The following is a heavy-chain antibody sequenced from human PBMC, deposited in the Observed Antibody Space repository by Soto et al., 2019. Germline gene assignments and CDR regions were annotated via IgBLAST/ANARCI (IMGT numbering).Heavy chain of an antibody. V-gene: IGHV3-23*01. CDR2: ISGSGGST. CDR3: AHTTYYDFWSGYPRGAFDI. J-gene: IGHJ3*02. Sequence: EVQLLESGGGLVQPGGSLRLSCAASGFTFSSYAMRWVRQAPGKGLEWVSAISGSGGSTYYADSVKGRFTISRDNSKNTLYLQMNSLRAEDTAVYYCAHTTYYDFWSGYPRGAFDIWGQGTMVTVSS. D-gene: IGHD3-3*01. CDR1: GFTFSSYA.